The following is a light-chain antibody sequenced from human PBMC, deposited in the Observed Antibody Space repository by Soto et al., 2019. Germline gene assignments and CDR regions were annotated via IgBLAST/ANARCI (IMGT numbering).Light chain of an antibody. V-gene: IGKV1-5*01. CDR3: QHYSSVWA. CDR2: DAS. Sequence: DITMTQSPSTVSASVGDRVTITCRASQSISSWLAWYQQKPGKAPKLLIYDASSLESGVPSRFSGSGSGTEFTLTISSLQPDDFATYYCQHYSSVWAFGQGTKVDI. J-gene: IGKJ1*01. CDR1: QSISSW.